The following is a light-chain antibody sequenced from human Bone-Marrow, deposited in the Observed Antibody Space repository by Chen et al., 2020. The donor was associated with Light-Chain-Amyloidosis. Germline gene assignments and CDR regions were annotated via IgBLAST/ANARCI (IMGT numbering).Light chain of an antibody. CDR3: QQYHKWPPIT. CDR1: QSVSRN. J-gene: IGKJ2*01. CDR2: DAD. V-gene: IGKV3-15*01. Sequence: EIVMTQSPATLSVSPGERATLPCRASQSVSRNLAWYQQKPGQAPRLLLHDADIRATGIPARFSGSGSGTEFTLTISSLQSEDFAVYYCQQYHKWPPITFGQGTKLEIK.